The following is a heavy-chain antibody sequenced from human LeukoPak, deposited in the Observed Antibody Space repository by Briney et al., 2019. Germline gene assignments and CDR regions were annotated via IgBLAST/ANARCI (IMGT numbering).Heavy chain of an antibody. J-gene: IGHJ4*02. D-gene: IGHD6-19*01. V-gene: IGHV3-11*05. CDR3: ARDPRSGWNNYFDY. CDR1: GFTFSDYY. CDR2: ISSSSSCT. Sequence: GGSLRLSCAASGFTFSDYYMSWIRQAPGKGLEWVSYISSSSSCTNYADSVKGRFTISRDNAKNSLYLQMNSLRAEDTAVYYCARDPRSGWNNYFDYWGQGTLVTVSS.